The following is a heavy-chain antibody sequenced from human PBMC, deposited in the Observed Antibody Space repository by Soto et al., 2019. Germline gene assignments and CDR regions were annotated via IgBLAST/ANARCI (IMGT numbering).Heavy chain of an antibody. D-gene: IGHD2-2*01. Sequence: QVTLKESGPVLVKPTETLTLTCTVSGLSLSTGKLGVSWIRQPPGKALEWLAHIFSNDDKSYSTSLRSRVTISKDTSRSQVVLTMTNMDPLDSGTYYCALIKDCSRTDCYLASFDPWGQGTLVTVSP. CDR2: IFSNDDK. V-gene: IGHV2-26*01. CDR1: GLSLSTGKLG. CDR3: ALIKDCSRTDCYLASFDP. J-gene: IGHJ5*02.